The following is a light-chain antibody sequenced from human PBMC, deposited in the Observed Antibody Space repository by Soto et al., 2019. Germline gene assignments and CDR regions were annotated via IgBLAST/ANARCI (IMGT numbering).Light chain of an antibody. J-gene: IGLJ1*01. V-gene: IGLV2-11*01. CDR1: TIDVDSSNY. Sequence: QSALTQPRSVSGSPGQSVTISCTGPTIDVDSSNYVSWYQRHPGKAPKLMIYDVSERPSGVPDRFSGSKSGSTASLTISGLQAEDEADYYCCSYATTFYVFGSGTKVTVL. CDR2: DVS. CDR3: CSYATTFYV.